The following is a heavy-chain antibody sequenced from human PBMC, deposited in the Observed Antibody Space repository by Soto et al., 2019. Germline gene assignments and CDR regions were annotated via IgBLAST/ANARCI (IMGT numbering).Heavy chain of an antibody. CDR1: GGSVSSSSYC. V-gene: IGHV4-39*01. CDR2: TYYSAGT. J-gene: IGHJ4*02. D-gene: IGHD6-13*01. CDR3: ARHASRGYSSSWYFED. Sequence: SETLSLTCNVSGGSVSSSSYCWGWIRQAPGKGLEWIVSTYYSAGTYYNPSLKSRITTSMDASKNQFSLTVTSVTAADTAIYYCARHASRGYSSSWYFEDWGQGTPVTVSS.